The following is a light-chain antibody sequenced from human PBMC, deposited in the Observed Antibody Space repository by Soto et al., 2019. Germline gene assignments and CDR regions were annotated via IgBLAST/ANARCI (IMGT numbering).Light chain of an antibody. V-gene: IGKV4-1*01. CDR1: QSVLYSSNNKNY. CDR3: HQYYSTPPT. Sequence: DIVMTQSPDSLAVSLGERATINCKSSQSVLYSSNNKNYLAWYQQKPGQPPKLLIYWASTRESGVPDRFSGSGSWTDFTLTISSLQAEDVAVDYCHQYYSTPPTFGQGTKVDI. J-gene: IGKJ1*01. CDR2: WAS.